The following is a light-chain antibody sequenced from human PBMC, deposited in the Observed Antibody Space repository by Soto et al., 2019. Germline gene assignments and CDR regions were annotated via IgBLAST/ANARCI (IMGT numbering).Light chain of an antibody. J-gene: IGKJ1*01. Sequence: DIQMTQSPSSRSASVGDRVTITCRASLPISNYLNWYQQKPGKAPRVLISGASNLQSGVPSRFSGSGSGTDFTLTISSLQSEDFASYFCQHTFNSPPWTFGQRTKVDIK. CDR2: GAS. CDR3: QHTFNSPPWT. CDR1: LPISNY. V-gene: IGKV1-39*01.